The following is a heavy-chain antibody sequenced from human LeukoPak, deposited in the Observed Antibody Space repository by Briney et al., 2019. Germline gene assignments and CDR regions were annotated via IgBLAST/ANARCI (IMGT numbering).Heavy chain of an antibody. CDR3: ARAPSYYYDSSGSLPY. CDR1: GGSVSSDSYY. V-gene: IGHV4-61*01. CDR2: IYYSGST. Sequence: PSETLSLTCTVSGGSVSSDSYYWSWIRQPPGKGLEWIGFIYYSGSTNYNPSLKSRVTISVDTSKNQFSLKLSSVTAADTAVYYCARAPSYYYDSSGSLPYWGQGTLVTVSS. D-gene: IGHD3-22*01. J-gene: IGHJ4*02.